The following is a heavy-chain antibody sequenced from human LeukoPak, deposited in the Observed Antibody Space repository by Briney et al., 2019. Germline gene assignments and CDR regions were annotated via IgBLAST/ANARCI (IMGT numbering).Heavy chain of an antibody. CDR2: IPYDGSNK. D-gene: IGHD1-26*01. V-gene: IGHV3-30*03. J-gene: IGHJ4*02. CDR3: ARAISIVGAHFDY. Sequence: GGSLRLSCAASGFTFSSYWMSWVRQAPGKGLEWVAVIPYDGSNKYYADSVKGRFTISRDNSKNTLYLQMNSLRAEDTAVYYCARAISIVGAHFDYWGQGTLVTVSS. CDR1: GFTFSSYW.